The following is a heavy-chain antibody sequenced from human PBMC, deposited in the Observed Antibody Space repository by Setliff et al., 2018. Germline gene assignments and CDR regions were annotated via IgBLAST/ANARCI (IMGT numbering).Heavy chain of an antibody. Sequence: TSETLSLTCIVSGGSISSSSYYWGWIRQPPGKGLEWIGSIYHSWSTYYNPSLESRVTISVDTSKKQYSLKLSSVTAADTAVYYCARRHCSGGSCYSLNYFHYWGQGTLVTVSS. CDR1: GGSISSSSYY. CDR2: IYHSWST. V-gene: IGHV4-39*07. J-gene: IGHJ4*02. D-gene: IGHD2-15*01. CDR3: ARRHCSGGSCYSLNYFHY.